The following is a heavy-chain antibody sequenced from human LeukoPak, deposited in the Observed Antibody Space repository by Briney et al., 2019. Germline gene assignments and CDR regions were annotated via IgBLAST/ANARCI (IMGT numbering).Heavy chain of an antibody. CDR3: ARHIPGIVGATDY. CDR2: IYYSGST. Sequence: SETLSLTCTVSGGSISSNNYYWGWIRQPPGKGLEWIGSIYYSGSTYYNPSLKSRVTISVDTSKNQFSLKLSSVTAADTAVYYCARHIPGIVGATDYWGQGTLVTVSS. D-gene: IGHD1-26*01. J-gene: IGHJ4*02. V-gene: IGHV4-39*01. CDR1: GGSISSNNYY.